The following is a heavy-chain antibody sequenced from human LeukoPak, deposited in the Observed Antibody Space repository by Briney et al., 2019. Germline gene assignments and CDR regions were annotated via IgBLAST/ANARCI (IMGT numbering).Heavy chain of an antibody. CDR2: INSSGGGT. D-gene: IGHD3-22*01. Sequence: ASVKVSCKASGYTFTSYFMHWVRQAPGQGLDWMGVINSSGGGTSYAQKFQGRVTMTRDTSTSTVYMELRSLRSEDTAVYYCAGASYYYDFSCWGKGTLVSVSS. J-gene: IGHJ4*02. CDR3: AGASYYYDFSC. V-gene: IGHV1-46*01. CDR1: GYTFTSYF.